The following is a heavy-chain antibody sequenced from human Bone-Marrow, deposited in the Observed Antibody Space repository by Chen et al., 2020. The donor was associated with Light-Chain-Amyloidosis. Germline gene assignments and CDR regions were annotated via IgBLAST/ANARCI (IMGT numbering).Heavy chain of an antibody. CDR3: ARDSFHYDFWSGYINGMDV. CDR1: GYTFTSYG. Sequence: QVQLVQSGAEVKKPGASVKVSCKASGYTFTSYGIRWVRQAPGQGLEWMGWISAYNGNTNYAQKLQGRVTMTTDTSTSTAYMELRSLRSDDTAVYYCARDSFHYDFWSGYINGMDVWGQGTTVTVSS. V-gene: IGHV1-18*04. J-gene: IGHJ6*02. CDR2: ISAYNGNT. D-gene: IGHD3-3*01.